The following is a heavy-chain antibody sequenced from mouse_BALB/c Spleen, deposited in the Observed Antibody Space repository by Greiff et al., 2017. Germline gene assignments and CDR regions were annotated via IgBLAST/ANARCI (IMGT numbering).Heavy chain of an antibody. J-gene: IGHJ3*01. Sequence: EVMLVESGGGLVKPGGSLKLSCAASGFTFSDYYMYWVRQTPEKRLEWVATISDGGSYTYYPDSVKGRFTISRDNAKNNLYLQMSSLKSEDTAMYYCAREGGTGFAYWGQGTLGTVAA. CDR2: ISDGGSYT. D-gene: IGHD3-3*01. CDR1: GFTFSDYY. CDR3: AREGGTGFAY. V-gene: IGHV5-4*02.